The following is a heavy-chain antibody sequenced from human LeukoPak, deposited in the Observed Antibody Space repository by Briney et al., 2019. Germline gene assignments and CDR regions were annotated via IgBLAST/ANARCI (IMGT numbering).Heavy chain of an antibody. J-gene: IGHJ6*04. D-gene: IGHD4-17*01. CDR2: ISSSSSYI. V-gene: IGHV3-21*01. Sequence: GGSLRLSCAASGFTFSSYSMNWARQAPGKGLEWVSSISSSSSYIYYADSVKGRFTISRDNAKNSLYLQMNSLRAEDTAVYYCAREYGDYYYYGMDVWGKGTTVTVSS. CDR1: GFTFSSYS. CDR3: AREYGDYYYYGMDV.